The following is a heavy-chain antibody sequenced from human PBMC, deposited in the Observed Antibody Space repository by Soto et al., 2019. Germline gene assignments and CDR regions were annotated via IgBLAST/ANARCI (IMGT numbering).Heavy chain of an antibody. CDR1: GGTFSSYA. CDR2: IIPIFGTA. J-gene: IGHJ4*02. V-gene: IGHV1-69*01. CDR3: ARDDSLPEYSYGSYYFDY. D-gene: IGHD5-18*01. Sequence: QVQLVQSGAEVKKPGSSVKVSCKASGGTFSSYAISWVRQAPGQGLEWMGGIIPIFGTANYAQKFQGRVTITADESTSTAYMELSSLRSEDTAVYYCARDDSLPEYSYGSYYFDYWGQGTLVTVSS.